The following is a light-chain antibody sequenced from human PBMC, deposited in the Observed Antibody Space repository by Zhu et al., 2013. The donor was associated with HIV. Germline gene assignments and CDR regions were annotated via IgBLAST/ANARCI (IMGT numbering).Light chain of an antibody. Sequence: DIQMTQSPPTLSASVGDRVTITCRASQSISSWLAWYQQKPGKAPKLLIYDASSLESGVPSRFSGSGSGTEFTLTISSLQPEDSATYYCLQHNSYPISFGGGTKVEIK. CDR3: LQHNSYPIS. J-gene: IGKJ4*01. CDR2: DAS. CDR1: QSISSW. V-gene: IGKV1-5*01.